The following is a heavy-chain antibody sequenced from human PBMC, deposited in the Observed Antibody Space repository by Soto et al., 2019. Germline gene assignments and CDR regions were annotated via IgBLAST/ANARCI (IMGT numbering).Heavy chain of an antibody. CDR1: RCPVNNRK. J-gene: IGHJ4*02. V-gene: IGHV3-66*01. CDR3: ARDPWAADY. CDR2: IYSGGST. Sequence: RRLYGAASRCPVNNRKMSWVRQAPGKGLEWVSVIYSGGSTFYADSVRGRFTISRDNSKNTVNLQMNGLRAEDTAVYYCARDPWAADYWGQGTLVTV. D-gene: IGHD3-16*01.